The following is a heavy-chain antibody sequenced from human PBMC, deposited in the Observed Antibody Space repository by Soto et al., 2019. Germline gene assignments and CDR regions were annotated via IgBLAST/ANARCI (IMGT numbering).Heavy chain of an antibody. J-gene: IGHJ5*02. CDR2: ITPIFGTA. D-gene: IGHD6-19*01. CDR1: GGTFSSYA. V-gene: IGHV1-69*06. CDR3: ARDYAVAGLVYNWFDP. Sequence: GASVQVSCKASGGTFSSYAISWVRQPPGQGLEWMGGITPIFGTANYAQKFQGRVTITADKSTSTAYMELSSLRSEDTAVYLCARDYAVAGLVYNWFDPWGQGTLVTVSS.